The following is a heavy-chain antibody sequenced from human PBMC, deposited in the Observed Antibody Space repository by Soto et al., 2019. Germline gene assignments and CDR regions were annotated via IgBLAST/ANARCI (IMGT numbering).Heavy chain of an antibody. CDR1: EFTFISYA. CDR3: AKGKVAYDNSGLQYFYYFPMNV. V-gene: IGHV3-23*01. D-gene: IGHD3-22*01. Sequence: PGGSLRLSCASSEFTFISYAMNWVRQAPGKGLEWVSVISGGGGTTYYADSVKGRFRISRDNSKNTLYLQMNSLRVEDTAVYYCAKGKVAYDNSGLQYFYYFPMNVWGQGTTVTV. J-gene: IGHJ6*02. CDR2: ISGGGGTT.